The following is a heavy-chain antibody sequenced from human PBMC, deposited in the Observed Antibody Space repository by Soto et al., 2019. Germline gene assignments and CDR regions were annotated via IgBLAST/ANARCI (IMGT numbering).Heavy chain of an antibody. CDR1: GGTFSSYA. Sequence: GASVKVSCKASGGTFSSYAISWVRQAPGQGLEWMGGIIPIFGTANYAQKFQGRVTITADESTSTAYMELSSLRSEDTAVYYCARGGRGYSYGYHHYYGMDVWGQGTRVTVSS. CDR2: IIPIFGTA. V-gene: IGHV1-69*13. D-gene: IGHD5-18*01. J-gene: IGHJ6*02. CDR3: ARGGRGYSYGYHHYYGMDV.